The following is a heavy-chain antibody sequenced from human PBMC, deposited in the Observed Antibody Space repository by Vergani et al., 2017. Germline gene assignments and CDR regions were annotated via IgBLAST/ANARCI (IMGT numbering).Heavy chain of an antibody. CDR3: ARHGEYYDSSGYYDYYYXGMDV. CDR1: GYSFTSYW. CDR2: IYPGDSDT. J-gene: IGHJ6*02. V-gene: IGHV5-51*01. D-gene: IGHD3-22*01. Sequence: EVQLVQSGAEVKKPGESLKISCKGSGYSFTSYWIGWVRQMPGKGLEWMGIIYPGDSDTRYSPSFQGQVTISAGNSISTAYLQWSSLKASDTAMYYCARHGEYYDSSGYYDYYYXGMDVWGRGTTVTVSS.